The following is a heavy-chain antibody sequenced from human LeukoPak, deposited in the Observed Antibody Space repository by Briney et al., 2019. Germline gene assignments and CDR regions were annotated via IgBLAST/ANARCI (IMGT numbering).Heavy chain of an antibody. D-gene: IGHD2-15*01. J-gene: IGHJ5*02. V-gene: IGHV1-18*01. CDR3: ARSEIGYCSGGSCYSGDWFDP. CDR2: ISAYNGNT. CDR1: GYTFTSYG. Sequence: ASVKVSCKASGYTFTSYGISWVRQAPGQGLEWMGWISAYNGNTNYAQKLQGRVTMTTDTSTSTAYMELRSLRSDDTAVYYCARSEIGYCSGGSCYSGDWFDPWGQGTLVTVSS.